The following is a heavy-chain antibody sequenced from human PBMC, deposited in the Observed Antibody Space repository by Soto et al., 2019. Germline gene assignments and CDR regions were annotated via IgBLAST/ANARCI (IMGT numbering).Heavy chain of an antibody. J-gene: IGHJ4*02. CDR3: ARVGSVAAGRPFEY. D-gene: IGHD2-15*01. CDR1: GYIFTSYG. CDR2: GIAYNYDT. Sequence: ASVKVSCKTSGYIFTSYGVAWVRQAPGQGLEWMGWGIAYNYDTTYAQNVQGRVTMTTDTSTSTAYMELTSLRSDDTAVYYCARVGSVAAGRPFEYWGEGTLVTVSS. V-gene: IGHV1-18*01.